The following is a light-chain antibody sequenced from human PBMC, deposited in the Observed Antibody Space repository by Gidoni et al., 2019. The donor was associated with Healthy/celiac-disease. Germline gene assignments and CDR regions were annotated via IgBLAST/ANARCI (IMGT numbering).Light chain of an antibody. Sequence: EIVLTQSPGTLSLSPVERATLSCRASQSVNNGYLVWYQQKPGQAPRLLIYGASSRATGIPDRFSGSGSGTDFTLTISRLEPEDFAVYYCQQYGNSPLLTFGGGTKVEIK. CDR2: GAS. V-gene: IGKV3-20*01. CDR1: QSVNNGY. CDR3: QQYGNSPLLT. J-gene: IGKJ4*01.